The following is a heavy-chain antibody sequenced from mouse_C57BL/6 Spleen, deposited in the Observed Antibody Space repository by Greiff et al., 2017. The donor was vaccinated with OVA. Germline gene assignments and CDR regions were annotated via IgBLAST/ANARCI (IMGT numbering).Heavy chain of an antibody. J-gene: IGHJ4*01. D-gene: IGHD2-4*01. CDR3: ARRTYDYGAMDY. CDR2: INYDGSST. Sequence: EVQLVESEGGLVQPGSSMKLSCTASGFTFSDYYMAWVRQVPEKGLEWVANINYDGSSTYYLDSLKSRFIISRDNAKNILYLQMSSLKSEDTATYYCARRTYDYGAMDYWGQGTSVTVSS. V-gene: IGHV5-16*01. CDR1: GFTFSDYY.